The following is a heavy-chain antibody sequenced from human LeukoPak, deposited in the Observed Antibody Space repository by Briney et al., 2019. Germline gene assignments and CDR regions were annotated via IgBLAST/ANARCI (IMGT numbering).Heavy chain of an antibody. Sequence: SETLSLTCTVSGGSISSYYWSWIRQPAGKGLEWIGRIYTSGSTNYNPSLKSRVTMSVDTSKNQFSLKLSSVTAADAAVYYCARERVSGSPPSDWFDPWGQGTLVTVSS. D-gene: IGHD1-26*01. CDR3: ARERVSGSPPSDWFDP. J-gene: IGHJ5*02. CDR2: IYTSGST. CDR1: GGSISSYY. V-gene: IGHV4-4*07.